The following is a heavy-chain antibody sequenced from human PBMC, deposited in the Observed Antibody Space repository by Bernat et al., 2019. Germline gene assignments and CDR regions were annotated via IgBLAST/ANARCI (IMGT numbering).Heavy chain of an antibody. CDR2: ISYDGSNK. Sequence: QVQLVESGGGVVQPGRSLRLSCAASGFTFSSYAMHWVRQAPGKGLEWVAVISYDGSNKYYADSVKGRFTISRDNSKNTLYLQMNSLRAEVTAVYYCARDPKIAVAWSTQPRNYYYYYGMDVWGQGTTVTVSS. CDR1: GFTFSSYA. D-gene: IGHD6-19*01. J-gene: IGHJ6*02. CDR3: ARDPKIAVAWSTQPRNYYYYYGMDV. V-gene: IGHV3-30-3*01.